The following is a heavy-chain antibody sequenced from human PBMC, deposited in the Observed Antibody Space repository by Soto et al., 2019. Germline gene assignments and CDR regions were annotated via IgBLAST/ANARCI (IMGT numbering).Heavy chain of an antibody. CDR3: ARDKSSSGVDFFDY. V-gene: IGHV3-7*01. Sequence: EVQLVESGGGLVQPGGSLRLSCAASGFTFSSYWMSWVRQAPGTGLEWVANIKQDGSEKYYVDSVKGRFTISRDNAKNSLYLQMNSLRAEDTAVYYCARDKSSSGVDFFDYWGQGTLVTVSS. CDR2: IKQDGSEK. CDR1: GFTFSSYW. J-gene: IGHJ4*02. D-gene: IGHD6-6*01.